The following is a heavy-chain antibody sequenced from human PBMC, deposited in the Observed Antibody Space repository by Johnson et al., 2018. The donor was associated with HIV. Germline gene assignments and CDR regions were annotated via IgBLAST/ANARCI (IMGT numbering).Heavy chain of an antibody. Sequence: VQLVESGGGVVQPGRSLRLSCAASGFTFSSYGMHWVRQAPGKGLEWVAVISYDGSNKYYADSVKGRFTISRDNSKNTLYLQMNSLRAEDTAVYYCAKDGDWDTVAHAFDIWGQGTMVTVSS. CDR2: ISYDGSNK. D-gene: IGHD5-12*01. CDR3: AKDGDWDTVAHAFDI. V-gene: IGHV3-30*18. CDR1: GFTFSSYG. J-gene: IGHJ3*02.